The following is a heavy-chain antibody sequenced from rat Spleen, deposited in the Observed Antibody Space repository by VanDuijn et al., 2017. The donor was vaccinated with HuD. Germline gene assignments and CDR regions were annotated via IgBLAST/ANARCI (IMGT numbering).Heavy chain of an antibody. Sequence: EVQLVESGGGLVQPGRSLKLSCAASGFTFNDCYMAWVRQAPTKGLEWVASISPSGGNSYYRDSVKGRFTISRDIAKSTLYLQMNTLRSEDTATYYCTRGTYFRHWGQGVMVTVSS. CDR2: ISPSGGNS. D-gene: IGHD4-6*01. CDR1: GFTFNDCY. CDR3: TRGTYFRH. V-gene: IGHV5-25*01. J-gene: IGHJ2*01.